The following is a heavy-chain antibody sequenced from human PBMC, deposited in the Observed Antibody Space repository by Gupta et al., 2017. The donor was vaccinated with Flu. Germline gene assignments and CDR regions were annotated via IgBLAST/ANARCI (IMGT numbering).Heavy chain of an antibody. V-gene: IGHV1-2*06. CDR3: AGGPSLGKSPVINWFDP. D-gene: IGHD7-27*01. CDR2: IIPNSGGT. Sequence: GQGLEWMGRIIPNSGGTNYAQKFQGSVTMTRDTSISTAYMELSRLRSDDTAVYYCAGGPSLGKSPVINWFDPWGQGTLVTVSS. J-gene: IGHJ5*02.